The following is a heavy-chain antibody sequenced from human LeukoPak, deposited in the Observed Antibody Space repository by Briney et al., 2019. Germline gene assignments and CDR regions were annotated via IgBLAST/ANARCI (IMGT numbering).Heavy chain of an antibody. D-gene: IGHD3-22*01. Sequence: RMSGPTLVNPPQTLTLTCTFSGFSLSTSGMCVGGIRQPPGKALEWLTRIDWDDDKYYNTSLETRLTISKDTSKNQVVLTMTNLHCIDTPTYYFALIRPDSGGYYYFTYSGPGRLVTVSS. V-gene: IGHV2-70*11. CDR3: ALIRPDSGGYYYFTY. CDR2: IDWDDDK. CDR1: GFSLSTSGMC. J-gene: IGHJ4*02.